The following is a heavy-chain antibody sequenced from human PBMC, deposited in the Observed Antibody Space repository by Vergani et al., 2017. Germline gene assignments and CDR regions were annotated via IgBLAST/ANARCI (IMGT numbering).Heavy chain of an antibody. CDR3: ARAAFYYDSSVYYSVVDY. CDR2: ISSSSSTK. Sequence: EVQLVESGGGLVQPGGSLRLSCAASGFPLSNAWIHWVRQGPGKGLEWVSYISSSSSTKYYAEPVKGRFAISRDNAKNSLYLQMNSLRAEDTAVYYCARAAFYYDSSVYYSVVDYWGQGTLVTVSS. D-gene: IGHD3-22*01. V-gene: IGHV3-48*01. CDR1: GFPLSNAW. J-gene: IGHJ4*02.